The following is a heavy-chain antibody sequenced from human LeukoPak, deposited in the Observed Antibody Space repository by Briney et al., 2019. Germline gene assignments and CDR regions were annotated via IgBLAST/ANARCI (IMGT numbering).Heavy chain of an antibody. CDR1: GFTFSSYA. CDR2: ITGSGGRT. D-gene: IGHD1-26*01. V-gene: IGHV3-23*01. CDR3: AKDLGLQVGASPFDY. Sequence: GGSLRLSCAASGFTFSSYAMNWVRQAPGKGLEWVSAITGSGGRTYYADSVKGRFTISRDNSKNTLYLQMNSLHSEDTAVYYCAKDLGLQVGASPFDYWGQGTLVTVSS. J-gene: IGHJ4*02.